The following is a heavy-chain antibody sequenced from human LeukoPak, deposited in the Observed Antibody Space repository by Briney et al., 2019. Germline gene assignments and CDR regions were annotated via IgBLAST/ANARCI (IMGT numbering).Heavy chain of an antibody. J-gene: IGHJ4*02. CDR2: MKPNSGNT. D-gene: IGHD4-23*01. CDR1: GGTFSSYA. CDR3: ATELRWKDH. V-gene: IGHV1-8*02. Sequence: ASVKVSCKASGGTFSSYAISWVRQAPGQGLEWMGYMKPNSGNTGYAQKFQGRVTMTRDTSISTAYLELNSLTSEDTAVYYCATELRWKDHWGQGTVVTVSS.